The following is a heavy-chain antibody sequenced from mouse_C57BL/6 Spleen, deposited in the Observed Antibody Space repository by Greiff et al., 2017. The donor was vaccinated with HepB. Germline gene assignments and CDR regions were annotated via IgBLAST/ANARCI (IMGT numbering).Heavy chain of an antibody. Sequence: QVQLQQPGAELVKPGASVKLSCKASGYTFTSYWMHWVKQRPGQGLEWIGMIHPNSGSTNYNEKFKSKATLTVDKSSSTAYMQLSSLTSEDSAVYYCARGITTQGLYSYAMDYWGQGTPVTVSS. CDR3: ARGITTQGLYSYAMDY. CDR2: IHPNSGST. D-gene: IGHD2-4*01. CDR1: GYTFTSYW. J-gene: IGHJ4*01. V-gene: IGHV1-64*01.